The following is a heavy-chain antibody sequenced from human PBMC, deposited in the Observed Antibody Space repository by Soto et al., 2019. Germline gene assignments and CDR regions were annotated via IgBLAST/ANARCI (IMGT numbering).Heavy chain of an antibody. Sequence: QITLKESGPTLVKPTQTLTLTCTFSGFSLNTRGVGVSWIRQPPGKALEWLALIYWDDDKRYSPSLKSRLTITKDTSKNQVVLTMTHMDPLDTATYYCAHRQTYCGGDCYSGFDYWGQGTLVTVSS. CDR2: IYWDDDK. J-gene: IGHJ4*02. D-gene: IGHD2-21*02. V-gene: IGHV2-5*02. CDR1: GFSLNTRGVG. CDR3: AHRQTYCGGDCYSGFDY.